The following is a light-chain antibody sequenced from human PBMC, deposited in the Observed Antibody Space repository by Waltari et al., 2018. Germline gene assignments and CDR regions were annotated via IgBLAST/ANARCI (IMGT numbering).Light chain of an antibody. CDR1: QSLGTQ. V-gene: IGKV3-11*01. CDR3: QHRYSWPRT. Sequence: EIVLSQSPATLSLSPGERAALSCRASQSLGTQLAWYQQRPGPAPRLVSDGASNRVPGIPARFSGSGSGADFTLTISSLGPEDFTVYCCQHRYSWPRTFGRGTKVEIK. J-gene: IGKJ4*01. CDR2: GAS.